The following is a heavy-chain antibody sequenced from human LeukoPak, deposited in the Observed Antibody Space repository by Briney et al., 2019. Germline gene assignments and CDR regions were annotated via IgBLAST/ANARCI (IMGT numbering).Heavy chain of an antibody. CDR3: ARIGGSPSGGAAAGTFDY. Sequence: GGSLRLSCAASGFTFNTYSMNWVRQAPGKGLVWVSRINSDGSSTSYADSVKGRFTISRDNAKNTLYLQMNSLRAEDTAVYYCARIGGSPSGGAAAGTFDYWGQGTLVTVSS. CDR1: GFTFNTYS. J-gene: IGHJ4*02. V-gene: IGHV3-74*01. D-gene: IGHD6-13*01. CDR2: INSDGSST.